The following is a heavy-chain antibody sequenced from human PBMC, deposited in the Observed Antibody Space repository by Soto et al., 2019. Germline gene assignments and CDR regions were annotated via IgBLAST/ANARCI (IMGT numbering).Heavy chain of an antibody. D-gene: IGHD1-26*01. V-gene: IGHV4-34*01. Sequence: QVHLQQWGAGLLKPSETLSLTCSVYGGSFTDYYLTWIRQPPGKGLEWIGEISPSGSGNYTPSLRGRVNMSPDASKNQFSPNLYSATAADAALYYCARARIEQLPYYPFDLDVWGQGNPVTVSS. CDR3: ARARIEQLPYYPFDLDV. CDR2: ISPSGSG. J-gene: IGHJ6*02. CDR1: GGSFTDYY.